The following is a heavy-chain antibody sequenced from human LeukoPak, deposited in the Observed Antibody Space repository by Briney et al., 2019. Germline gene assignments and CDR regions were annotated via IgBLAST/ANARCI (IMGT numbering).Heavy chain of an antibody. CDR2: ISRSGATT. V-gene: IGHV3-20*04. CDR3: ARIDPVGRT. J-gene: IGHJ4*02. D-gene: IGHD1-26*01. CDR1: GFKVGGYG. Sequence: GGSLRLSCSGSGFKVGGYGMSWVRQPPGKGLQWVSGISRSGATTGYADSVKGRFTISRDNANNFVYLQMDRLRPEDTALYYCARIDPVGRTWGQGTLVTVSA.